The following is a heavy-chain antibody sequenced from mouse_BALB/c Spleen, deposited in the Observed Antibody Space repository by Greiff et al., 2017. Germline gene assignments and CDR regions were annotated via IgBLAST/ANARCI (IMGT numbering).Heavy chain of an antibody. CDR2: ISYSGST. V-gene: IGHV3-8*02. CDR1: GDSITSGY. CDR3: ARWIITTATFAY. Sequence: EVKVEESGPSLVKPSQTLSLTCSVTGDSITSGYWNWIRKFPGNKLEYMGYISYSGSTYYNPSLKSRISITRDTSKNQYYLQLNSVTTEDTATYYCARWIITTATFAYWGQGTLVTVSA. D-gene: IGHD1-2*01. J-gene: IGHJ3*01.